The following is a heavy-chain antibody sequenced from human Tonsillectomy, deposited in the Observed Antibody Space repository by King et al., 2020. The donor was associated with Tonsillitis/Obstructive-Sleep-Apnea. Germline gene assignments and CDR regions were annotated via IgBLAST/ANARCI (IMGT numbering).Heavy chain of an antibody. V-gene: IGHV4-34*01. CDR3: SRGSLWMGAIDY. J-gene: IGHJ4*02. Sequence: VQLQQWGAGLLKPSETLSLTCAVYGGSFSGYYWSWIRQPPGKGLEWIGEINHSGSTNYNPSLKSRVTISVDTSKNQFSLKLSSVTAADTAVYYCSRGSLWMGAIDYWGQGTLVTVSS. CDR1: GGSFSGYY. CDR2: INHSGST. D-gene: IGHD3-16*01.